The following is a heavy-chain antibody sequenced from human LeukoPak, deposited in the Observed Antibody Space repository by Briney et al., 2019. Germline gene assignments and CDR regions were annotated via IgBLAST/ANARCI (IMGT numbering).Heavy chain of an antibody. CDR1: GFTFSTYA. J-gene: IGHJ5*02. CDR3: ARDLSAVAGTALFDP. Sequence: PGGSLRLSCAVSGFTFSTYAMQWVRQAPGKGLEWVAVIVYDGSSKYYADSVKGRFTISRGNSKNTLYLQMNSLKTEDTAVYYCARDLSAVAGTALFDPWGQGTLVTVSS. CDR2: IVYDGSSK. V-gene: IGHV3-30*04. D-gene: IGHD6-19*01.